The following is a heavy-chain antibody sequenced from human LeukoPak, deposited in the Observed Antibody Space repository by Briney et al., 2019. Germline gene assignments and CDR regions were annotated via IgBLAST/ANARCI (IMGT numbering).Heavy chain of an antibody. CDR3: ARDRAGEVDY. Sequence: GXXLRLSCAASGFTFSSYSMNWVRQAPGKGVEWVSSISSSSSYIYYADSVKGRFTISRDNAKNSLYLQMNSLRAEDTAVYYCARDRAGEVDYWGQGTLVTVSS. D-gene: IGHD1-26*01. V-gene: IGHV3-21*01. CDR1: GFTFSSYS. J-gene: IGHJ4*02. CDR2: ISSSSSYI.